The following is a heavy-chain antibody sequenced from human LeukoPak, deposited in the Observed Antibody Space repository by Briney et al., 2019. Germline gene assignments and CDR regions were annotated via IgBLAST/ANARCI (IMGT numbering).Heavy chain of an antibody. V-gene: IGHV3-48*01. D-gene: IGHD2-15*01. CDR3: ARDNGYCTGGSCYRWFGT. CDR2: IGTGSVTR. CDR1: GFTFSSYS. Sequence: PGGSLRLSCAASGFTFSSYSMSWVRQAPGKGLEWVSYIGTGSVTRYYADSVKGRFTISRDDAKNSVSLQMNSLRVEDTAVYYCARDNGYCTGGSCYRWFGTWGQGTLVTVSS. J-gene: IGHJ5*02.